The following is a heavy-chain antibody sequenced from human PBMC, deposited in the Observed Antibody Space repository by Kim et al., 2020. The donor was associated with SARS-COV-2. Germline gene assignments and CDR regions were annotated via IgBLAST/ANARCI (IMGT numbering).Heavy chain of an antibody. CDR2: INPNSGGT. CDR3: ARVESLGGELWEGDY. CDR1: GYTFTGYF. D-gene: IGHD3-16*01. Sequence: ASVKVSCKASGYTFTGYFIHWVRQAPGQGLEWMGWINPNSGGTNYAQKFQGRVTMTRDTSISTAYMELSSLRSDDTAVYYCARVESLGGELWEGDYWGQGTLVTVSS. J-gene: IGHJ4*02. V-gene: IGHV1-2*02.